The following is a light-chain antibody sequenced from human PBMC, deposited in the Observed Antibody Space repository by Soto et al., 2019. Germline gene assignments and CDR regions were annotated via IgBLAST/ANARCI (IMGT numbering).Light chain of an antibody. J-gene: IGKJ1*01. CDR1: QSVSSSY. CDR2: AAS. Sequence: EIVLTQSPGTLSLSPGERATLSCRASQSVSSSYLAWYQQKPGQAPRLLIYAASSRATYIPDRFSGSGSGTDFTLTISRLQPEDFAGYYCQQYGNSFRTFGQGTKVEIK. CDR3: QQYGNSFRT. V-gene: IGKV3-20*01.